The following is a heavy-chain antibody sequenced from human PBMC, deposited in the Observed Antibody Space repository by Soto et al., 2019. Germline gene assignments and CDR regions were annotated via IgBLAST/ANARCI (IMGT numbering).Heavy chain of an antibody. J-gene: IGHJ3*02. CDR1: GYTFTSYG. D-gene: IGHD6-19*01. V-gene: IGHV1-18*01. CDR2: ISAYNGNT. Sequence: QVQLVQSGAEVKKPGASVKVSCKASGYTFTSYGISWVRQAPGQGLEWMGWISAYNGNTNYAQKLKGRVTMTTDTSTSTAYMELRSLRSDDAAVYYCARDTGGAVAGFGLDDAFDIWGQGTMVTVSS. CDR3: ARDTGGAVAGFGLDDAFDI.